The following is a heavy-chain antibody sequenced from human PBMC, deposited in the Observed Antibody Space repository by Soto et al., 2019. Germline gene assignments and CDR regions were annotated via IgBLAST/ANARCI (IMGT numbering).Heavy chain of an antibody. CDR3: ARSRDGYSFYFYYGMDG. D-gene: IGHD4-4*01. Sequence: GGFLRLSCAASGFTFTNYDMHWVRQAPGKGLEWMALILHDGSAEYYADSVKGRFTISRDNSKNTLYLQMNSLRAEDTAVYYCARSRDGYSFYFYYGMDGWGQGTTVTVSS. CDR2: ILHDGSAE. V-gene: IGHV3-30*03. J-gene: IGHJ6*02. CDR1: GFTFTNYD.